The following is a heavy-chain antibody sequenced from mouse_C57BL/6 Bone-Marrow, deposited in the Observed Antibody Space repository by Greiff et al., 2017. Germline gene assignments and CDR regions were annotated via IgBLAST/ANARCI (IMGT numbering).Heavy chain of an antibody. J-gene: IGHJ4*01. CDR3: ARKSVEYVYYARDY. D-gene: IGHD5-1*01. V-gene: IGHV2-9-1*01. Sequence: VQLQESGPGLVAPSPSLSISCNVSGFSLTSYAISWVRQPPGKGLEWLGVMWTGGGTDYNSAHYSRLSISKDNYKSQVFLKKNSLQTDDTARYYCARKSVEYVYYARDYWGQGTSVTVSS. CDR1: GFSLTSYA. CDR2: MWTGGGT.